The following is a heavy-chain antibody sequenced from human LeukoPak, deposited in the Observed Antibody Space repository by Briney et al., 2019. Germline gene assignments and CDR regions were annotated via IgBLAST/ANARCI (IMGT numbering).Heavy chain of an antibody. Sequence: PGGSLRLSCAASGFTFSSYGMHWVRQAPGKGLEWVAVISYDGSNKYYADSVKGRFTISRDNSKNTLYLQMNSLRAEDTAVYYCAKDMGTFREVRYYYGMDVWGQGTTVTVSS. J-gene: IGHJ6*02. D-gene: IGHD3-10*01. CDR2: ISYDGSNK. CDR1: GFTFSSYG. CDR3: AKDMGTFREVRYYYGMDV. V-gene: IGHV3-30*18.